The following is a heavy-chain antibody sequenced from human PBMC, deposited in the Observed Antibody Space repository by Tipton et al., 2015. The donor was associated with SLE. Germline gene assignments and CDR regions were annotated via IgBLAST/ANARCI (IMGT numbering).Heavy chain of an antibody. CDR2: IQYDGGKK. CDR3: ARSRAEYHYAMDV. CDR1: GFTFSNYG. Sequence: SLRLSCVPSGFTFSNYGMHWVRQAPGKGLEWVAFIQYDGGKKEFADSVKGRFTFSRDNSRGTLSLQMNSLRAEDTGVYYCARSRAEYHYAMDVWGQGTTVTVSS. J-gene: IGHJ6*02. V-gene: IGHV3-30*12.